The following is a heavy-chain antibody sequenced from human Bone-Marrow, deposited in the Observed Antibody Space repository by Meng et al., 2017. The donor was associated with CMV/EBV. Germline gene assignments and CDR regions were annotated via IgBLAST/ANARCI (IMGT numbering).Heavy chain of an antibody. CDR2: IYYSGIT. J-gene: IGHJ4*02. CDR3: ARFALLGDSSGYLFDY. CDR1: GCSISSSSYY. V-gene: IGHV4-39*01. Sequence: SETLSLTCTVAGCSISSSSYYWGWIRQPPGKGLEWIGSIYYSGITYYNPSLKSRVTISVDTSKNQFSLKLSSVTAADTAVYYCARFALLGDSSGYLFDYWGQGTLVTVSS. D-gene: IGHD3-22*01.